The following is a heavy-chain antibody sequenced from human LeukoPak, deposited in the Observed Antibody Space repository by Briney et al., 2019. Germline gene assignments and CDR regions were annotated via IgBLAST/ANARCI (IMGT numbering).Heavy chain of an antibody. Sequence: GGSLRLSCAASGFTFSSYSMNWVRQAPGKGLEWVSSISSSSSYIYYADSVKGRFTISRDNAKNSLYLQMNSLRAEDTAVYYCVRATIAAISSRDPTDAFDIWGQGTMVTVSS. CDR2: ISSSSSYI. V-gene: IGHV3-21*01. D-gene: IGHD6-13*01. J-gene: IGHJ3*02. CDR1: GFTFSSYS. CDR3: VRATIAAISSRDPTDAFDI.